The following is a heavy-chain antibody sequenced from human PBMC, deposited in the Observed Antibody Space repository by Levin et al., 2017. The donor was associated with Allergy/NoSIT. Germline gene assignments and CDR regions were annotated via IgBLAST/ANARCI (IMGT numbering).Heavy chain of an antibody. Sequence: GESLKISCAASGFPFSDYWMTWVRQGPGKGLEWVANINQYGSEKYYVDSVEGRFTISRDNAKNSLYLQMNSLRAEDTAVYYCARANLLWFGGDVFDIWGQGTMVTVSS. J-gene: IGHJ3*02. V-gene: IGHV3-7*04. CDR3: ARANLLWFGGDVFDI. CDR2: INQYGSEK. CDR1: GFPFSDYW. D-gene: IGHD3-10*01.